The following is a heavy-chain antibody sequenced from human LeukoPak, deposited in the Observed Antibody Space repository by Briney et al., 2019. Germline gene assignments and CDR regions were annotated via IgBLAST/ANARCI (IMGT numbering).Heavy chain of an antibody. J-gene: IGHJ4*02. V-gene: IGHV4-59*01. Sequence: PSETLSLTCTVSGGSINFYYWSWIRQSPGKGLEWIGNIYYSGSINYNPSLKSRVTISVDTSKNQLSLILSSVTAADTAVYYCASLPSNTVTHDYWGQGTLVTVSS. CDR1: GGSINFYY. D-gene: IGHD4-11*01. CDR2: IYYSGSI. CDR3: ASLPSNTVTHDY.